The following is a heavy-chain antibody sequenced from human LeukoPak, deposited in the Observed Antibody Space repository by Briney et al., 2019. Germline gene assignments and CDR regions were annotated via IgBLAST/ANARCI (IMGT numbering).Heavy chain of an antibody. CDR1: GFTFSSYS. CDR3: ARDKGGAYCGDDCYSGSYFDY. J-gene: IGHJ4*02. CDR2: ISTTSSTI. D-gene: IGHD2-21*02. V-gene: IGHV3-48*02. Sequence: PGGSLRLSCAASGFTFSSYSMNWVRQAPGKGLEWVSYISTTSSTIYYADSVEGRFTISRDNAKNSLYLQMNSLRDEDTAMYYCARDKGGAYCGDDCYSGSYFDYWGQGTLITVSS.